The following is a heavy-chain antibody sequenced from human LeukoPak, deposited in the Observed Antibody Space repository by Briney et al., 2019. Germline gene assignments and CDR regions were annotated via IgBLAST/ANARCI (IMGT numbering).Heavy chain of an antibody. CDR1: VGSISSGYYY. J-gene: IGHJ4*02. CDR3: ARDLGYYGSGTIDY. V-gene: IGHV4-30-4*01. Sequence: SQTLSLTCTVSVGSISSGYYYWSWIRQPPGKGLEWIGYIYYSGSTYYNPSLKSRVTISVDTSKNQFSLKLSSVTAADTAVYYCARDLGYYGSGTIDYWGQGTLVTVSS. CDR2: IYYSGST. D-gene: IGHD3-10*01.